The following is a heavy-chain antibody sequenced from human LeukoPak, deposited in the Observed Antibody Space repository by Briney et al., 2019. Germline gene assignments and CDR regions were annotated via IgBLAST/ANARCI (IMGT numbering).Heavy chain of an antibody. V-gene: IGHV4-59*01. Sequence: SETLSLTCTVSGGSISSYYWSWIRQPPGKGLEWIGYIYYSGSTNYNPSLKSRVTISVDTSKNQFSLKLSSVTAADTAVYYCARCDSSGYYLTFDYWGQGTLVTVSS. CDR3: ARCDSSGYYLTFDY. CDR2: IYYSGST. D-gene: IGHD3-22*01. J-gene: IGHJ4*02. CDR1: GGSISSYY.